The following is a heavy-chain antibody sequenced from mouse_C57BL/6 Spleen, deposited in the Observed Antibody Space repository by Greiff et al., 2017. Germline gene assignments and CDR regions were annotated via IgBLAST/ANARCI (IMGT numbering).Heavy chain of an antibody. V-gene: IGHV1-82*01. D-gene: IGHD4-1*01. CDR2: IYPGDGDT. Sequence: VKLMESGPELVKPGASVKISCKASGYAFSSSWMNWVKQRPGKGLEGIGRIYPGDGDTNYNGKFKGKATLTADKSSSTAYMQLSSLTSEDSAVYFCARKGGLGPQTYYGYWGQGATLTVSS. CDR1: GYAFSSSW. CDR3: ARKGGLGPQTYYGY. J-gene: IGHJ2*01.